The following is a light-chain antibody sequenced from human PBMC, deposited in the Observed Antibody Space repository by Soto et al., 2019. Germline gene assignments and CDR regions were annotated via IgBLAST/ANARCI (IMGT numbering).Light chain of an antibody. CDR2: GAS. V-gene: IGKV3-20*01. J-gene: IGKJ2*01. CDR3: QQYGRSSLMFT. Sequence: ETVLTQSPGTLSLSPGERATLSCRASQSVTSDFLAWYQQKPGQAPRLLIYGASTRAAGVPDRFSVSGSGTYFTLTITRLEPEDFAVYYCQQYGRSSLMFTFGQGTKL. CDR1: QSVTSDF.